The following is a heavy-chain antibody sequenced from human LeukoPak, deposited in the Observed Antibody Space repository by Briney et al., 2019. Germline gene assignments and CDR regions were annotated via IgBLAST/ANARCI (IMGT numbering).Heavy chain of an antibody. Sequence: QSGGSLRLSCAASGFTFSSYEMNWVRQAPGKGLEWVSYISSSGITIYYADSVKGRFTISRDNAKNSLYLQMNSLRAEDTAVYYCATSYGDATGPGRDYWGQGTLVTVSS. V-gene: IGHV3-48*03. CDR1: GFTFSSYE. CDR3: ATSYGDATGPGRDY. J-gene: IGHJ4*02. D-gene: IGHD1-1*01. CDR2: ISSSGITI.